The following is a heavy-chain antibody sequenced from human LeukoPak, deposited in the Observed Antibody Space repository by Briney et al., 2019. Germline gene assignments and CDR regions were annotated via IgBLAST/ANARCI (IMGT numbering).Heavy chain of an antibody. D-gene: IGHD3-10*01. J-gene: IGHJ3*02. CDR3: ATFRREGVPDAFDI. V-gene: IGHV1-24*01. Sequence: ASVKVSCKVSGYTLTELSMHWVRQAPGKGLEWMGGFDPEDGETIYAQKFQGRVTMTEDTSTDTAYMELSSLRSEDTAVYYCATFRREGVPDAFDIWGQGTMVTVSS. CDR2: FDPEDGET. CDR1: GYTLTELS.